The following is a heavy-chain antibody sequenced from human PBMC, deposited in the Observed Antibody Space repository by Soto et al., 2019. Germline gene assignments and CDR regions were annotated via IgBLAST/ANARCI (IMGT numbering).Heavy chain of an antibody. J-gene: IGHJ6*02. V-gene: IGHV3-13*05. CDR2: ISAAGGP. CDR3: ARTDRDFYGLDV. Sequence: EVQLVESGGGLVQPGGSLRLSCEASGFTFRNYNMHWVRQGTGKGLEWVSGISAAGGPDYADSVEGRFTISRENAQNSFFLQMNSLRVGVTAVYYCARTDRDFYGLDVWGQGTTVIVS. CDR1: GFTFRNYN.